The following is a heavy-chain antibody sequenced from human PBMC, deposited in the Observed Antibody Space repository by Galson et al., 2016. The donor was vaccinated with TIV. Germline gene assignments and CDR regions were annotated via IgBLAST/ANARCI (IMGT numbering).Heavy chain of an antibody. CDR2: IYPADSET. J-gene: IGHJ6*03. CDR1: GSSFATFW. Sequence: QSGAEVKKPGESLKISCKASGSSFATFWVGWVRQVPGQGLEWMGVIYPADSETRYSPSFQGQVTISADKSISTAYLQWSSLKASDTAIYYCARHHDFWSGPGYFYMDVWGKGTTVSVSS. D-gene: IGHD3-3*01. CDR3: ARHHDFWSGPGYFYMDV. V-gene: IGHV5-51*01.